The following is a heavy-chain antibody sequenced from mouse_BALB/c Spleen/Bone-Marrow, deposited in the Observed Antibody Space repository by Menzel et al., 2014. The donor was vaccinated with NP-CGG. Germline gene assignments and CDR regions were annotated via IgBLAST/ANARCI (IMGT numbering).Heavy chain of an antibody. CDR2: ISTSGST. CDR1: GFTFSTYV. V-gene: IGHV5-6-5*01. Sequence: EVKLMESGGCLVKPGGSLKLSCAASGFTFSTYVMSWVRQTPEKRLEWVASISTSGSTYYPDSVRGRFTISRDNARNILYLQMTSLRSEDTATYYCARWDNHYAMDYWGQGTSVIVSS. D-gene: IGHD4-1*01. J-gene: IGHJ4*01. CDR3: ARWDNHYAMDY.